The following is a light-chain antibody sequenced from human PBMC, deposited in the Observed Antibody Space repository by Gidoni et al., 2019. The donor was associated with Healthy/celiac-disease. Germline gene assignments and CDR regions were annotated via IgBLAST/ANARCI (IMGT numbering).Light chain of an antibody. CDR2: HAS. J-gene: IGKJ2*04. CDR1: QSIGSW. CDR3: QQYNSDPCS. V-gene: IGKV1-5*01. Sequence: EIQMTQSPSTLSASVGDRVTITCRASQSIGSWLAWYQQQPGHAPKLLIYHASSLDGGVPSRFSGSESGTEFTRTISSLQPDDFASYFCQQYNSDPCSFGQGTKLEIK.